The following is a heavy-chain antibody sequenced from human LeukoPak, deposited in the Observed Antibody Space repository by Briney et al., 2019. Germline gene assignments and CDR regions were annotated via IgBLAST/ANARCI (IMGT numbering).Heavy chain of an antibody. V-gene: IGHV3-48*03. CDR1: GXTFSRYE. D-gene: IGHD3-10*01. J-gene: IGHJ4*02. Sequence: GGSLRLSWAASGXTFSRYEMNWVRQAPGKGLEWVSYISRSGDTVYFADSVKGRFTISRDNAKNSLYLQMSSLRAEDTAVYYCARDYASDYWGQGTLVTVSS. CDR2: ISRSGDTV. CDR3: ARDYASDY.